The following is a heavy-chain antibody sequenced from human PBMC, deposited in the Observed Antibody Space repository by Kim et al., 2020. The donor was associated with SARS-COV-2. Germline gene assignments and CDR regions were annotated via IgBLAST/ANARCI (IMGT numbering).Heavy chain of an antibody. CDR3: ARDTTSSWHFDC. D-gene: IGHD6-13*01. J-gene: IGHJ4*02. Sequence: YNADAVRGRFTICRENSKNTVYLQMNSLRVEDTATYYCARDTTSSWHFDCWGQGALVTVSS. V-gene: IGHV3-53*01.